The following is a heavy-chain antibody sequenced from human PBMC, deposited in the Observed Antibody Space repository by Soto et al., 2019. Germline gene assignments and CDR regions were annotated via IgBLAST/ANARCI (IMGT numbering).Heavy chain of an antibody. J-gene: IGHJ4*02. Sequence: QVQLQESGPGLVKPSGTLSLTCVVSGDSISSSNWWSWVRQPPGKGLEWIGDIHHSGTTIYNPSLKSRVTVSVDKSSNQFSLKVTSVTAADAAVYYCARSIYDSSGYYIASWGQGTPVTVSS. CDR3: ARSIYDSSGYYIAS. V-gene: IGHV4-4*02. D-gene: IGHD3-22*01. CDR2: IHHSGTT. CDR1: GDSISSSNW.